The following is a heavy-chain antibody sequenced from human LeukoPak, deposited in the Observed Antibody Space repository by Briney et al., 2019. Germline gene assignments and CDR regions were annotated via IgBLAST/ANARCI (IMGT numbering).Heavy chain of an antibody. CDR3: ARGAMDAFDI. V-gene: IGHV4-39*07. J-gene: IGHJ3*02. CDR1: GDSINSGSYY. Sequence: SETLSLTCTVSGDSINSGSYYWVWIRQPPGKGLEWIGSIYYSGSTYYSPSLKSRVTISVDMSTNQFSVKLSSLTAADTAVYYCARGAMDAFDIWGQGTMVTVSS. CDR2: IYYSGST.